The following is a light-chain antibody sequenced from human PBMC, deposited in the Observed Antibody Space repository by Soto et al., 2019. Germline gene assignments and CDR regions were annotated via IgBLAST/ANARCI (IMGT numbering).Light chain of an antibody. V-gene: IGKV3-20*01. CDR2: GAS. CDR1: QSVSSR. J-gene: IGKJ5*01. CDR3: QQYVTSAIT. Sequence: IGLSLSAGAVSLSPGERATLSCRASQSVSSRLAWYQQKPGQAPRLLISGASSRATGIPDRFSGSGSGTDFTLTISRLEPEDFALYYCQQYVTSAITFGQGTRLENK.